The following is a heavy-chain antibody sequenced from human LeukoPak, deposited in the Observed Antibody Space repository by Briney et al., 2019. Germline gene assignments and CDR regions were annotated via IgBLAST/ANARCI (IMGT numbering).Heavy chain of an antibody. D-gene: IGHD6-13*01. CDR1: GFTFSSYA. Sequence: GGSLRLFCAASGFTFSSYAMHWVRQAPGKGLEWVAVISYDGSNKYYADSVKGRFTISRDNSKNTLYLQMNSLRAEDTAVYYCARESPGIAAAGTSYFDYWGQGTLVTVSS. CDR2: ISYDGSNK. J-gene: IGHJ4*02. CDR3: ARESPGIAAAGTSYFDY. V-gene: IGHV3-30-3*01.